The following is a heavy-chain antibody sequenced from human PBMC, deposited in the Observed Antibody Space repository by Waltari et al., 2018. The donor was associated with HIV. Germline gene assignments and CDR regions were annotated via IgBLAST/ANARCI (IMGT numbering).Heavy chain of an antibody. Sequence: QVQLVRLEPEVDKSGCAAKLDGRTSAYTSTNHDISGVRQAAGQGREWMGWMNPNSGNTGFAQNFQGRVTMTRNSSISTAYMELRSLKSEDTALYYCARSLTSRPGYGGVMAFWGQGSLVTVSS. D-gene: IGHD3-16*01. V-gene: IGHV1-8*02. CDR1: AYTSTNHD. CDR2: MNPNSGNT. J-gene: IGHJ4*02. CDR3: ARSLTSRPGYGGVMAF.